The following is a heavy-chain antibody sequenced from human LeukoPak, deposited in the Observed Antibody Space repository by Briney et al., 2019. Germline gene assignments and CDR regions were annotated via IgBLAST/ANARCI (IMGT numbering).Heavy chain of an antibody. V-gene: IGHV3-20*04. Sequence: GGSLRHSCAASGFTFDDYGMSWVRQAPGKGLESVSGINWNGGSTGYTDSVKGRFTISRDNAKNSLYLQMNSLRAEDTALYYCARDGREGGGDDYWGQGTLVTVSS. J-gene: IGHJ4*02. CDR1: GFTFDDYG. D-gene: IGHD3-16*01. CDR2: INWNGGST. CDR3: ARDGREGGGDDY.